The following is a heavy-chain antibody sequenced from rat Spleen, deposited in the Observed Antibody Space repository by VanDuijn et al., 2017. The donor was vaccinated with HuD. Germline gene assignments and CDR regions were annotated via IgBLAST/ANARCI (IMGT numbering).Heavy chain of an antibody. CDR1: GFSLISYA. CDR2: IWGDGNT. J-gene: IGHJ2*01. Sequence: QVQLKEAGPGLVQPSQTLSLTCTVSGFSLISYAVNWVRQPPGKGLEWMGGIWGDGNTNYTSALKSRLSISKDTSKSQVFLKMNNLQTEDTAMYFCATQHYYDGYYRDYWGQGVMVTVSS. V-gene: IGHV2S61*01. CDR3: ATQHYYDGYYRDY. D-gene: IGHD1-12*03.